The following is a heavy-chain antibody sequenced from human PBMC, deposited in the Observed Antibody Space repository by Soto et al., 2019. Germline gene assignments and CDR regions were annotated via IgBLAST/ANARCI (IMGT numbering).Heavy chain of an antibody. V-gene: IGHV4-30-4*01. J-gene: IGHJ6*02. D-gene: IGHD2-2*01. CDR3: ARDGSVVVVPAAIGGMDV. CDR2: IYYSGST. Sequence: SETLSLTCTVSGGSISSGDYYWSWIRQPPGKGLEWIGYIYYSGSTYYNPSLKSRVTISVDTSKNQFSLKLSSVTAADTAVYYCARDGSVVVVPAAIGGMDVWGRGTTVTVSS. CDR1: GGSISSGDYY.